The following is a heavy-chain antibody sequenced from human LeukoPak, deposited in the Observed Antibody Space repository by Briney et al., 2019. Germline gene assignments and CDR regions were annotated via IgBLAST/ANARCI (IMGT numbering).Heavy chain of an antibody. CDR2: IHHSGST. CDR3: ATEEGYNAY. J-gene: IGHJ4*02. D-gene: IGHD5-24*01. Sequence: GSLRLSCAASGFTFSSYWMSWIRQSPGKGLEWIGEIHHSGSTKYNPSLKSRVTISVDMSQSQFSLKLTSVTAADTAVYYCATEEGYNAYWGQGILVTVSS. V-gene: IGHV4-34*01. CDR1: GFTFSSYW.